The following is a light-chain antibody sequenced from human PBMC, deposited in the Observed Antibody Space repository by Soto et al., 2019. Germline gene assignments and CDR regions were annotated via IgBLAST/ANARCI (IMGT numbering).Light chain of an antibody. CDR3: QKYYSAPPT. CDR2: AAS. J-gene: IGKJ4*01. CDR1: QGISNS. Sequence: DIPMTQSPSSLSASVGDRVTISCRASQGISNSLAWYQQQPGKVPKLLIHAASTLESGVPSRFSGSGSGTDFTLTISSLQPEDVATYYCQKYYSAPPTFGGGTKVEIK. V-gene: IGKV1-27*01.